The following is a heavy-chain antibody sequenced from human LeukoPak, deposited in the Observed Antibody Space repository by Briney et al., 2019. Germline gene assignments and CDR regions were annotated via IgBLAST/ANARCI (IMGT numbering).Heavy chain of an antibody. CDR2: IYYSGST. J-gene: IGHJ6*02. V-gene: IGHV4-30-4*01. CDR3: ARASLYYGSGSYYKVGYYGMDV. Sequence: SQTPSLTCTVSGGSISSGDYYWSWIRQPPGKGLEWIGYIYYSGSTYYNPSLKSRVTISVDTSKNQFSLKLSSVTAADTAVYYCARASLYYGSGSYYKVGYYGMDVWGQGTTVTVSS. CDR1: GGSISSGDYY. D-gene: IGHD3-10*01.